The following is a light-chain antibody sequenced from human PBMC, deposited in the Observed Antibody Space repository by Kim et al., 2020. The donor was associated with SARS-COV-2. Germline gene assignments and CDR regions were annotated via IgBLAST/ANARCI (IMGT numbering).Light chain of an antibody. J-gene: IGLJ2*01. CDR2: QDS. Sequence: VCPGQTPSITCSGDKLGDKYACWYQQEPGQSPVLDIYQDSKRPSGIPERFSGSNSGNTATLTISGTQTMDEADYYCQAWDSSTVVLGGGTQLTVL. CDR1: KLGDKY. CDR3: QAWDSSTVV. V-gene: IGLV3-1*01.